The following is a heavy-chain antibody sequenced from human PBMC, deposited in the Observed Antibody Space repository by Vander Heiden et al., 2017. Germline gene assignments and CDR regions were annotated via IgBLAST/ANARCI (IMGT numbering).Heavy chain of an antibody. J-gene: IGHJ4*02. CDR1: GFTFSSYA. V-gene: IGHV3-23*01. D-gene: IGHD1-26*01. Sequence: EVQLLESGGGLVQPGVSLRLSCAASGFTFSSYARSWVRQAPGKGLEWVSAISGSGGSTYYADSVKGRFTISRDNSKNKLYLQMKRLRAEDTAVYYCAKGGLVGWGLRVYWGQGTLVTVSS. CDR3: AKGGLVGWGLRVY. CDR2: ISGSGGST.